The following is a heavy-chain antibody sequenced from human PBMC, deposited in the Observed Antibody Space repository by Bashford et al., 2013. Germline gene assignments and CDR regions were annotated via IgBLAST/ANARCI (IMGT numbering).Heavy chain of an antibody. CDR1: GFILSRYW. J-gene: IGHJ4*03. V-gene: IGHV3-74*01. D-gene: IGHD4-17*01. Sequence: DPSGGSLRLSCEASGFILSRYWMHWVRQAPGKGAGVGVSRINGDGRSTSHADSVKGRFTISRDNSKNTLYLQMNSLRTEDTAVYYCAKSTTVTQRAYFDYWGPG. CDR2: INGDGRST. CDR3: AKSTTVTQRAYFDY.